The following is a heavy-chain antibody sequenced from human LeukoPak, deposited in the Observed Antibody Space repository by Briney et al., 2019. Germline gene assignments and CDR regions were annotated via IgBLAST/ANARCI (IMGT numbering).Heavy chain of an antibody. Sequence: PGGFLRLSCAASGFTFSNYEMNWVRQAPGKGLEWVSYISDSGSSIYYADSVKGRFTISRDNAKNSLYLQMNSLRAEDTAVYYCASVTIVGPTADYWGQGTLVTVSS. CDR1: GFTFSNYE. CDR3: ASVTIVGPTADY. CDR2: ISDSGSSI. V-gene: IGHV3-48*03. J-gene: IGHJ4*02. D-gene: IGHD1-26*01.